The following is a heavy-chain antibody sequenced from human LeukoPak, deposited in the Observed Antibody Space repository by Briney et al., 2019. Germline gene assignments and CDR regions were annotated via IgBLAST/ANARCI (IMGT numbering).Heavy chain of an antibody. J-gene: IGHJ4*02. Sequence: GGSLRLSCAASGFTFSSYDMNWVRQAPGKGLEWVSTITDSGGNTWYADAVKGRFTISRDNSKNTVYLQMNSLRAEDTAVYYCAKRLGGYGEGGLDYWGQGTLVTVSS. V-gene: IGHV3-23*01. CDR2: ITDSGGNT. CDR3: AKRLGGYGEGGLDY. CDR1: GFTFSSYD. D-gene: IGHD4-17*01.